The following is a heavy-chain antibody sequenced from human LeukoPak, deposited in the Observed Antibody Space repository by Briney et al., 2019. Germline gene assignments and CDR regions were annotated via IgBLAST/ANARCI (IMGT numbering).Heavy chain of an antibody. CDR1: GYTLTELS. CDR3: ATPWEAAAGLFDY. Sequence: ASVKVSCKVSGYTLTELSVHWVRQAPGKGLEWMGGFDPEDGETIYAQKFQGRVTMTEDTSTDTAYMELSSLRSEDTAVYYCATPWEAAAGLFDYWGQGTLVTVSS. V-gene: IGHV1-24*01. J-gene: IGHJ4*02. CDR2: FDPEDGET. D-gene: IGHD6-13*01.